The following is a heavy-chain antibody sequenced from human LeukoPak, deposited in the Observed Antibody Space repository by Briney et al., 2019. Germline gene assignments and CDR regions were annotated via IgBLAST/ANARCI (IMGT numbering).Heavy chain of an antibody. CDR2: IYYSGST. V-gene: IGHV4-61*01. J-gene: IGHJ4*02. Sequence: TETLSLTCTVSGGSVSSGSYYWSWIRQPPGKGLEWIGYIYYSGSTNYNPSLKSRVTISVDTSKNQFSLKLSSVTAADTAVYYCARVGGYGDYKDYWGQGTLVTVSS. CDR3: ARVGGYGDYKDY. CDR1: GGSVSSGSYY. D-gene: IGHD4-17*01.